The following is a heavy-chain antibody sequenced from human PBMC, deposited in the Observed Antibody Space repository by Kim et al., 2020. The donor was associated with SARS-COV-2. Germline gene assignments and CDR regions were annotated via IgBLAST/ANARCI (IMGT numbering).Heavy chain of an antibody. J-gene: IGHJ5*02. D-gene: IGHD3-9*01. CDR3: AREVILTGYNWFDP. V-gene: IGHV3-30*01. Sequence: ADSVKGRFTISRDNSKNTLYLQMNSLRAEDTAVYYCAREVILTGYNWFDPWGQGTLVTVSS.